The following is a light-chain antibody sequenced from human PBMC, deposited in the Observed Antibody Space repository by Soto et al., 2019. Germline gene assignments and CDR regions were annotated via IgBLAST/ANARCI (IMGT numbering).Light chain of an antibody. CDR2: KAS. Sequence: IQMTQSPATLSASVGDRATITCRASQSISTWFAWYQQRPGKAPKLLISKASSLESGVPSRLSGSGSGTEFTLTISSLQPDDSATYYCQQYNTYRTFGQGTKVDI. V-gene: IGKV1-5*03. CDR1: QSISTW. J-gene: IGKJ1*01. CDR3: QQYNTYRT.